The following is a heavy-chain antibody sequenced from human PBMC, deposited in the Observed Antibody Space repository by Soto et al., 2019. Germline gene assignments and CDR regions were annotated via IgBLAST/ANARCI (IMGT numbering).Heavy chain of an antibody. D-gene: IGHD6-6*01. CDR2: LNSDGNST. Sequence: EVQLVESGGGLVEPGGSLRLSGAASGFTFSRFWMHWVREVPGKGPVGVSRLNSDGNSTSYADSVKGRFTISRDNAKNTLYLQMNSLRAEDTAVYYCARGSIHFDYWGQGTLVTVSS. CDR3: ARGSIHFDY. CDR1: GFTFSRFW. J-gene: IGHJ4*02. V-gene: IGHV3-74*01.